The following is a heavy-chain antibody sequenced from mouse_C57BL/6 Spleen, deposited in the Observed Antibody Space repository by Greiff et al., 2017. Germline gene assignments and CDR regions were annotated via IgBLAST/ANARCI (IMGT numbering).Heavy chain of an antibody. CDR2: IYPGSGNT. D-gene: IGHD4-1*01. CDR3: AGRWVDAMDY. V-gene: IGHV1-76*01. Sequence: QVQLQQSGAELVRPGASVKLSCKASGYTFTDYYINWVKQRPGQGLEWIARIYPGSGNTYYNEKFKGKATLTAEKSSSTAYMQLSSLTSEDSAVYFCAGRWVDAMDYWGQGTSVTVSS. J-gene: IGHJ4*01. CDR1: GYTFTDYY.